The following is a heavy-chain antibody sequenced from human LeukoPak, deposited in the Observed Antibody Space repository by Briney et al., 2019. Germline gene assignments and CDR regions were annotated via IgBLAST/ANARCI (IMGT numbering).Heavy chain of an antibody. V-gene: IGHV3-48*01. J-gene: IGHJ6*02. CDR1: GFTFSSYS. CDR2: ISSSSSTI. D-gene: IGHD6-13*01. CDR3: ARAQQQLVHQYDYYYGMDV. Sequence: PGGSLRLSCAASGFTFSSYSMNWVRQAPGKGLEWVSYISSSSSTIYYADSVKGRFTISRDNAENSLYLQMNSLRAEDTAVYYCARAQQQLVHQYDYYYGMDVWGQGTTVTVSS.